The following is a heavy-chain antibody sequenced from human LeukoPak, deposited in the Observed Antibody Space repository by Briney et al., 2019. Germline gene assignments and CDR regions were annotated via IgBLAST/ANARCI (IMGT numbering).Heavy chain of an antibody. Sequence: SETLSLTCGVYGESFSDYYWSWIRQSPGKGLEWIADLIHSGATNYNPSLKSRVTISVDTSKNQFSLKLSSVTAADTAVYYCTRGSIAYYYMDVWGKGTTVTISS. D-gene: IGHD3-22*01. CDR2: LIHSGAT. CDR3: TRGSIAYYYMDV. J-gene: IGHJ6*03. CDR1: GESFSDYY. V-gene: IGHV4-34*12.